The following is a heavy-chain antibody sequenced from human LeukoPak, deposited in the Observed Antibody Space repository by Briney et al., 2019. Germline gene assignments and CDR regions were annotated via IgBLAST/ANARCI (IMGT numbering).Heavy chain of an antibody. J-gene: IGHJ6*03. V-gene: IGHV4-39*01. D-gene: IGHD3-10*01. CDR1: GGSISSSSYY. Sequence: SETLSLTCTVSGGSISSSSYYWGWIRQPPGKGLEWIGSIYYSGSTYYNPSLKSRVTISVDTSKNQFSLKLSSVTAADTAVYYCARQSNHYYGSGSYFNVPPFSYYYYYMDVWGKGTTVTISS. CDR2: IYYSGST. CDR3: ARQSNHYYGSGSYFNVPPFSYYYYYMDV.